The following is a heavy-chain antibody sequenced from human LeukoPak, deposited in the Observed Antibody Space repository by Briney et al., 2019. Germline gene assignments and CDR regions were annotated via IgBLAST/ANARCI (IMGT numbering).Heavy chain of an antibody. CDR1: GFSFSYYG. CDR3: AKGGSSSWDYFDY. Sequence: GGSLRLSCAASGFSFSYYGMTWVRQAPGKGLEWVSLIYSGGSTYYADSVKGRFTISRDSSKNTLYLQMNSLRAEDTAVYYCAKGGSSSWDYFDYWGQGILVTVPS. CDR2: IYSGGST. V-gene: IGHV3-23*03. D-gene: IGHD6-19*01. J-gene: IGHJ4*02.